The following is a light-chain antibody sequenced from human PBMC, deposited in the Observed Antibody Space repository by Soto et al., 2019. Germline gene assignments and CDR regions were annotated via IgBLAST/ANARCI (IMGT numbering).Light chain of an antibody. CDR1: QSISSW. Sequence: DIQMTQSPSTLSASVGDRVTITCRASQSISSWLAWYQQKPGKAPNLLIYKASSLESGVPSRFSGSGSGTDFPLTISSLQPDDFANYYCQQYNSYPTFGGGTKVEIK. V-gene: IGKV1-5*03. CDR2: KAS. CDR3: QQYNSYPT. J-gene: IGKJ4*01.